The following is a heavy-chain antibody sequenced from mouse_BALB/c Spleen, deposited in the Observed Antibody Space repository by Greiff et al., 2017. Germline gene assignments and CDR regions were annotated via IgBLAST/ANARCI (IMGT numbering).Heavy chain of an antibody. V-gene: IGHV5-9-4*01. Sequence: EVQVVESGGGLVKPGGSLKLSCAASGFTFSSYAMSWVRQSPEKRLEWVAEISSGGSYTYYPDTVTGRFTISRDNAKNTLYLEMSSLRSEDTAMYYCARGPEDWYFDVWGAGTTVTVSS. J-gene: IGHJ1*01. CDR1: GFTFSSYA. CDR3: ARGPEDWYFDV. CDR2: ISSGGSYT.